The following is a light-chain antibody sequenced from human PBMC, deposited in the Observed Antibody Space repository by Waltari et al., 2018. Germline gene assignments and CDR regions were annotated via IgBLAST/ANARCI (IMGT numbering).Light chain of an antibody. CDR3: NSRDSSGNHHWV. CDR2: GEN. CDR1: SLRSYY. Sequence: SSELTQDPAVSVALGQTVRITCQGDSLRSYYASWYQQKPGQAPVVVIYGENNRPSGIPDRFSGSSSGNTASLTITGAQAEDEADYFCNSRDSSGNHHWVFGWGTKLTVL. J-gene: IGLJ3*02. V-gene: IGLV3-19*01.